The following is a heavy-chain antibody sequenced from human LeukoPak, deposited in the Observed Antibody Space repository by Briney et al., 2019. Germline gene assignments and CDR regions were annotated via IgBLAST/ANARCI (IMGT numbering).Heavy chain of an antibody. V-gene: IGHV3-23*01. Sequence: GGSLRLSCAASGFTFSSNAMNWVRQAPGKGLEWVSAISGSGGSTYYADSVKGRFTISRDNSKNTPYLQMNNLGAEDTALYYCAKVITAGWQKDDLDIWGRGTMVTVSS. J-gene: IGHJ3*02. D-gene: IGHD5-18*01. CDR1: GFTFSSNA. CDR2: ISGSGGST. CDR3: AKVITAGWQKDDLDI.